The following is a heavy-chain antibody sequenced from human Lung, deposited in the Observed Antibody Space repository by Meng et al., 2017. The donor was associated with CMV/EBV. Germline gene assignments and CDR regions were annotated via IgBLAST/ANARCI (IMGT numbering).Heavy chain of an antibody. CDR3: ARAIVKNGKRHFDY. J-gene: IGHJ4*02. CDR2: ISPYNGDT. CDR1: GYNFIDYP. D-gene: IGHD1-1*01. V-gene: IGHV1-2*04. Sequence: SGYNFIDYPIHRLRHAPGQGLEWMGWISPYNGDTIYARDFQGWVTMTRDTSNSTLYMEVSRLRFDDTAVYYCARAIVKNGKRHFDYWGQGTLVTVSS.